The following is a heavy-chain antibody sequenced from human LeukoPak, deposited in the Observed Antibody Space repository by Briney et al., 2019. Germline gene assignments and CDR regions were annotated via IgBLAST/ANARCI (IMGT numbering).Heavy chain of an antibody. J-gene: IGHJ5*02. Sequence: GGSLRLSCAASGFTFDDYAMHWVRQAPGKGLEWVSLITWDGDSTYYADSVKGRFTISRDNAKNSLYLQMNSLRAEDTAVYYCARGGGPAYYDFWSGYLAGPWFDPWGQGTLVTVSS. CDR1: GFTFDDYA. D-gene: IGHD3-3*01. CDR3: ARGGGPAYYDFWSGYLAGPWFDP. CDR2: ITWDGDST. V-gene: IGHV3-43D*03.